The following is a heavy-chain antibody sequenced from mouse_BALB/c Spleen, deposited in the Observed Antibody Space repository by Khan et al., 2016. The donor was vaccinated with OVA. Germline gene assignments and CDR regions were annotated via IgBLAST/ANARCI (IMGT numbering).Heavy chain of an antibody. CDR1: GYTFTNYW. CDR3: ARNGFGNYEIWDY. D-gene: IGHD2-1*01. CDR2: IFPGNSDT. J-gene: IGHJ2*01. Sequence: VQLKQSGTVLARPGASVKMSCKASGYTFTNYWMHWVKQRPGQGLEWIGTIFPGNSDTNYNQKFTGKAKLTAVPSTSTAYMELRSLTNEDSAVYYCARNGFGNYEIWDYWGQGTTLTVSS. V-gene: IGHV1-5*01.